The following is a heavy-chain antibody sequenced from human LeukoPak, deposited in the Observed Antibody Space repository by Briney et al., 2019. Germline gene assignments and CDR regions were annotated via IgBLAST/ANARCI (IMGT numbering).Heavy chain of an antibody. J-gene: IGHJ4*02. CDR1: GFTFSDHY. CDR3: ARETGTLDY. CDR2: MSSSGSTI. V-gene: IGHV3-11*01. Sequence: GGSLRLSCAASGFTFSDHYMSWIQAPGKGLEWVSYMSSSGSTIYYADSVKGRFTISRDNAKNSLYLQMNSLRAEDTAVYYCARETGTLDYWGQGTLVTVSS. D-gene: IGHD1/OR15-1a*01.